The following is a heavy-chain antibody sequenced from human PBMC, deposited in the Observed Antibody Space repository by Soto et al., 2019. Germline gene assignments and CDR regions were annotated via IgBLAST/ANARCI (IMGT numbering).Heavy chain of an antibody. Sequence: GGSLRLSCAAAGFTFSSYSVNWVRQAPGKGLEWVSSISSRSSYIYYADSVKGRFTISRDNAKNSLYLQMNSLRAEDTAVYYCARVTLGYCISTSCFYDYWGQGTLVTVSS. CDR2: ISSRSSYI. CDR3: ARVTLGYCISTSCFYDY. D-gene: IGHD2-2*01. J-gene: IGHJ4*02. CDR1: GFTFSSYS. V-gene: IGHV3-21*01.